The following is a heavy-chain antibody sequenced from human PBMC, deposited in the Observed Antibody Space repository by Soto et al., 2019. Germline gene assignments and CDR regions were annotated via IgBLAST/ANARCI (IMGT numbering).Heavy chain of an antibody. J-gene: IGHJ4*02. CDR2: ISYDGSSK. CDR1: GFTFSSHA. Sequence: PGGSLRLSCAASGFTFSSHAMHWVRQAPGGGLEWVALISYDGSSKVYVDSVRGRFTISRDNSMNTVSLQMDSLRHEDAAVYYCVGEVGVRSFDNWGQGTLVTVSS. V-gene: IGHV3-30*04. CDR3: VGEVGVRSFDN. D-gene: IGHD2-15*01.